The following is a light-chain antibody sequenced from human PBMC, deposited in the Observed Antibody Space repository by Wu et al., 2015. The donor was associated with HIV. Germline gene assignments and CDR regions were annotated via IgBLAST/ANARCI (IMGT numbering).Light chain of an antibody. Sequence: EIVLTQSPGTLSLSPGERVTLYCRASQSVNNRYLAWYQQKPGQAPRLLIYAASTRATGVPARFSGGGSGTEFTLTISNIQSEDFAVYHCQQYNDWPPLTFGGGTKVELK. V-gene: IGKV3-15*01. CDR2: AAS. CDR1: QSVNNRY. CDR3: QQYNDWPPLT. J-gene: IGKJ4*01.